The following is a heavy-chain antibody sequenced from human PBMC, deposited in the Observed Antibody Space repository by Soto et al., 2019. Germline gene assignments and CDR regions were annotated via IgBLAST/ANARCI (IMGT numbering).Heavy chain of an antibody. J-gene: IGHJ6*02. V-gene: IGHV4-34*01. CDR1: GGSFSGYY. CDR3: ARGLGSGYYYYYGMDV. CDR2: INHSGST. Sequence: SETLSLTCAVYGGSFSGYYWSWIRQPPGKGLEWIGEINHSGSTNYNPSLKSRVTISVDTSKNQFSLKLSSVTAADTAVYYCARGLGSGYYYYYGMDVWGQGTTVT. D-gene: IGHD3-3*01.